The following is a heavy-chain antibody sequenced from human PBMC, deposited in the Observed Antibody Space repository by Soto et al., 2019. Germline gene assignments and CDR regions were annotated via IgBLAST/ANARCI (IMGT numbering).Heavy chain of an antibody. D-gene: IGHD6-13*01. CDR2: IYSGGST. CDR3: ARDLSAGGLKY. J-gene: IGHJ4*02. V-gene: IGHV3-66*01. Sequence: PGGSLRLSCAASGFTVSSNYMSWVRQAPGKGLEWVSVIYSGGSTNYADSVKGRFTISRDNSKNTLYLQMDSLRAEDTAVYYCARDLSAGGLKYWGQGTLVTVSS. CDR1: GFTVSSNY.